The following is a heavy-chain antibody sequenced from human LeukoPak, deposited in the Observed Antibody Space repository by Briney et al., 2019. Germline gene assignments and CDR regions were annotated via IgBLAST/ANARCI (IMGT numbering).Heavy chain of an antibody. CDR2: IYSDNT. V-gene: IGHV3-53*01. J-gene: IGHJ4*02. Sequence: GGSLRLSCTVPGFTVSSNSMSWVRQAPGKGLEWVSFIYSDNTHYSDSVKGRFTISRDNSKNTLYLQMNSLRAEDTAVYYCARDRVGDPLDYWGQGTLVTVSS. CDR1: GFTVSSNS. CDR3: ARDRVGDPLDY.